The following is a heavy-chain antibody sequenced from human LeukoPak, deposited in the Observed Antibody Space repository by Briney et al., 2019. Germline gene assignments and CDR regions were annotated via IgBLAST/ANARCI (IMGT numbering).Heavy chain of an antibody. J-gene: IGHJ3*02. Sequence: PSETLSLTCAVSGDSISSTNWWNWVRQPPGKGLEWIGEIDHRGNTNYNPSLKSRVTISVDTSKNQFSLKLSSVTAADTAVYYCARRQYYDYVWGSYRSDAFDIWGQGTMVTVSS. CDR3: ARRQYYDYVWGSYRSDAFDI. V-gene: IGHV4-4*02. CDR2: IDHRGNT. CDR1: GDSISSTNW. D-gene: IGHD3-16*02.